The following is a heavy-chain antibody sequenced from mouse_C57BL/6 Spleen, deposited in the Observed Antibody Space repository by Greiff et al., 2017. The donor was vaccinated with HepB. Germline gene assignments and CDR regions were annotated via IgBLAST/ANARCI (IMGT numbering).Heavy chain of an antibody. CDR3: ASGGRGSSPLYFDY. Sequence: EVQLQESGGGLVKPGGSLKLSCAASGFTFSSYAMSWVRQTPEKRLEWVATISDGGSYTYYPDNVKGRFTISRDNAKNNLYLQMSHLKSEDTAMYYGASGGRGSSPLYFDYWGQGTTLTVSS. J-gene: IGHJ2*01. CDR1: GFTFSSYA. D-gene: IGHD1-1*01. V-gene: IGHV5-4*01. CDR2: ISDGGSYT.